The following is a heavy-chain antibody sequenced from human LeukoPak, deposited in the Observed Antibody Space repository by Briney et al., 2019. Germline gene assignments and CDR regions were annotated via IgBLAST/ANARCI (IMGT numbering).Heavy chain of an antibody. J-gene: IGHJ4*02. D-gene: IGHD2/OR15-2a*01. CDR2: IRYDGSNK. CDR1: GLTFSSYG. Sequence: GGSLRLSCAASGLTFSSYGMHWVRQAPGKGLEWVAFIRYDGSNKYYADSVKGRFTISRDNSKNTLYLQMNSLRAEDTAVYYCAKDWASIPAYFDYWGQGTLVTVSS. V-gene: IGHV3-30*02. CDR3: AKDWASIPAYFDY.